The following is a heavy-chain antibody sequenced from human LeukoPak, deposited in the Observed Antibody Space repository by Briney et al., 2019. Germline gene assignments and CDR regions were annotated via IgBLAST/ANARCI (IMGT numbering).Heavy chain of an antibody. V-gene: IGHV3-48*03. D-gene: IGHD6-25*01. J-gene: IGHJ6*02. CDR3: AGLISGGMDV. CDR1: GFTFTNYE. CDR2: ISSSGTTI. Sequence: QPGGSLRLSCAASGFTFTNYEINWVRQAPGKGLEWVSYISSSGTTIFYADSVKGRFTISRDSAKNSLSLQMNSLRAEDTAVYYCAGLISGGMDVWGLGTTVTVSS.